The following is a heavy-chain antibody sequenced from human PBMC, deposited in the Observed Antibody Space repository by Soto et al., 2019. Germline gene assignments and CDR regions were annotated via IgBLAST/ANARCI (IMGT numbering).Heavy chain of an antibody. V-gene: IGHV3-33*01. CDR3: ARAPRMAPFDI. CDR2: IRNDGSDK. CDR1: GFIFSPYG. Sequence: GGSLRLSCAASGFIFSPYGIHWVRQAPGKGLEWVALIRNDGSDKYYAESVTGRFTISRDNSKNTVYLQMNSLRAEDTALYFCARAPRMAPFDIWGQGTLVTVSS. J-gene: IGHJ3*02.